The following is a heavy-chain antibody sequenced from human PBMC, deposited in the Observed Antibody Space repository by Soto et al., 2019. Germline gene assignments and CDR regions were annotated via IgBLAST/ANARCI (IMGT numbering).Heavy chain of an antibody. D-gene: IGHD6-6*01. J-gene: IGHJ5*02. CDR3: ARGVYSSSVGFDP. V-gene: IGHV4-39*07. CDR1: GGSISSSSYY. CDR2: INHSGST. Sequence: SETLSLTCTVSGGSISSSSYYWGWIRQPPGKGLEWIGKINHSGSTYYNPSLKSRVTISVDTSKNQFSLKLSSVTAADTAVYYCARGVYSSSVGFDPWGQGTLVTVSS.